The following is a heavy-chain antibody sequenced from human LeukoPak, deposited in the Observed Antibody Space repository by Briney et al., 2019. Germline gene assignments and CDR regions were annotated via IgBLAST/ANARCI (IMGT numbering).Heavy chain of an antibody. D-gene: IGHD3-10*01. CDR1: GFTFRNCA. J-gene: IGHJ4*02. Sequence: RGSLRLSCAAPGFTFRNCAMSSVRQAPGKGLECVSGISGTGYNTYYADSVKGRFTISRDNSKNTLYLQMNSLGAEDTAVYYCAKHVSGSLFYFDYWGQRTLVTVSS. CDR2: ISGTGYNT. CDR3: AKHVSGSLFYFDY. V-gene: IGHV3-23*01.